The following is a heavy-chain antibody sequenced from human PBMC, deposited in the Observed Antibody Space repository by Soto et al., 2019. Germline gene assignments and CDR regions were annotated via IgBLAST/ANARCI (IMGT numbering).Heavy chain of an antibody. D-gene: IGHD1-26*01. Sequence: QVQLVESGGGVVQPGTSLRLSCAASQFTFSNYGMHWVRQAPGKGLEWVALIWYDGSNKYYADSVKGRFTISRDNSKNTLYLQMSSLKVEDTAVYYCARSDRSTTAYYVRYFDYWGQGALVTVSS. CDR3: ARSDRSTTAYYVRYFDY. V-gene: IGHV3-33*03. CDR1: QFTFSNYG. CDR2: IWYDGSNK. J-gene: IGHJ4*02.